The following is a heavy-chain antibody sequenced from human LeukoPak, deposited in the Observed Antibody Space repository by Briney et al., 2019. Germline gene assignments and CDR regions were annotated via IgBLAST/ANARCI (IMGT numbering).Heavy chain of an antibody. CDR2: INHSGST. D-gene: IGHD3-22*01. V-gene: IGHV4-34*01. CDR3: ARVPLYDSSGYDY. CDR1: GGSFSGYY. J-gene: IGHJ4*02. Sequence: SETLSLTCAVYGGSFSGYYWSWLRQPPGKGLEWIGEINHSGSTNYNPSLKSRVTISVDTSKNQFSLKLSSVTAADTAVYYCARVPLYDSSGYDYWGQGTLVTVSS.